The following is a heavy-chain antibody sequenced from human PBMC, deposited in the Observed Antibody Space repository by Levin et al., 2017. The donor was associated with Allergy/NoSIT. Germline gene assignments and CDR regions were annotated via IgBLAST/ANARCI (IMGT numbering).Heavy chain of an antibody. V-gene: IGHV4-39*01. Sequence: SETLSLTCAVSGASIRSKDYYWGWIRQSPEKGLEWMGSIYFSGSTYYNPSLKNRITLSADMSKNLFSLRLTSVTATDTAVYYCAGFCTRSRCSDNPQYGMDVWGHGTAVTVSS. J-gene: IGHJ6*02. CDR3: AGFCTRSRCSDNPQYGMDV. CDR2: IYFSGST. D-gene: IGHD6-13*01. CDR1: GASIRSKDYY.